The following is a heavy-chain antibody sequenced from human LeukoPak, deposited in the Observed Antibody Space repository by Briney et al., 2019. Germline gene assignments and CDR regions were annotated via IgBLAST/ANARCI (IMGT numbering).Heavy chain of an antibody. Sequence: PSETLSLTCTVSGGSISSSSYYWGWIRQPPGKGLEWIGSIYYSGSTYYNPSLKNRVTISVDTSKNQFSLKLSSVTAADTAVYYCGVVTLYYYYMDVWGKGTTVTVSS. V-gene: IGHV4-39*01. CDR2: IYYSGST. D-gene: IGHD3-3*01. CDR3: GVVTLYYYYMDV. CDR1: GGSISSSSYY. J-gene: IGHJ6*03.